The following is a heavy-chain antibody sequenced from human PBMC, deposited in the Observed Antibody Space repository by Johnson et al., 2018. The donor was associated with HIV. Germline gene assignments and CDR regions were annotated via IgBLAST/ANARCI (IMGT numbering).Heavy chain of an antibody. CDR2: INWNGGST. J-gene: IGHJ3*02. Sequence: VQLVESGGGLVQPGGSLRLSCATSGFSVSSNYMSWVRQAPGKGLEWVSGINWNGGSTGYVDSVKGRFTISRDNSKNTLHLQMNSLRAEDTAVYYCAKDGHSYGRGPDAFDIWGQGTTVTVSS. CDR3: AKDGHSYGRGPDAFDI. D-gene: IGHD5-18*01. CDR1: GFSVSSNY. V-gene: IGHV3-66*02.